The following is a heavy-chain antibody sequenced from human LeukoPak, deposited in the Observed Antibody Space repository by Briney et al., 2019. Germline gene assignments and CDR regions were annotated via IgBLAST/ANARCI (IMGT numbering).Heavy chain of an antibody. CDR3: AKDVLVWSGRYYYGMDV. V-gene: IGHV3-30*18. D-gene: IGHD3-3*01. Sequence: GGSLRLSCAVSGFTFSSYGMHWVRRAPDKGLEWVAVISYDGSNQYYADSVKGRFTISRDNSKNTLYLQMNSLRAEDTAVYYCAKDVLVWSGRYYYGMDVWGQGTTVTVSS. CDR2: ISYDGSNQ. J-gene: IGHJ6*02. CDR1: GFTFSSYG.